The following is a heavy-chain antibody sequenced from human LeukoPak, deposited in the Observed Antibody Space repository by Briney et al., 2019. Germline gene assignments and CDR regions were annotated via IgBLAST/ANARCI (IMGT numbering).Heavy chain of an antibody. CDR1: GLTFDDYA. D-gene: IGHD6-13*01. Sequence: GGSLRLSCAASGLTFDDYAMHWVRQAPGEGLEWVSGISWNSGSIGYADSVKGRFTISRDNAKNSLYLQMNSLRAEDTAVYYCARIPGYSSNWGYYYYYGMDVWGQGTTVTVSS. CDR2: ISWNSGSI. V-gene: IGHV3-9*01. CDR3: ARIPGYSSNWGYYYYYGMDV. J-gene: IGHJ6*02.